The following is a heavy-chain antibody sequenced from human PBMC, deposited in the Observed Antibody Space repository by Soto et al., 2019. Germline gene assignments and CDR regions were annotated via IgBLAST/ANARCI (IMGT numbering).Heavy chain of an antibody. J-gene: IGHJ6*02. Sequence: QVQLEQSGDEVKKPGASVKVSCKASGYIFFNYGIAWVRQAPGQGLEWLGWISPYTGNTYYATKVQRRLTLTTVTSTSTAFMDLGSLTSADPAVYYCAMVDLYITPTPHDVWVQGTTVNVS. CDR3: AMVDLYITPTPHDV. D-gene: IGHD2-15*01. V-gene: IGHV1-18*01. CDR1: GYIFFNYG. CDR2: ISPYTGNT.